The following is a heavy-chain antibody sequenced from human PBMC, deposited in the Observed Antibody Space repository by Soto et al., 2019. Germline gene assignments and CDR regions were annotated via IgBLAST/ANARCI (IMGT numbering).Heavy chain of an antibody. J-gene: IGHJ6*03. D-gene: IGHD5-12*01. V-gene: IGHV4-31*03. CDR2: IYYSGGT. Sequence: QVQLQESGPGLVTPSQTLSLTCTVSGGSISRGGYYWSWIRQHPGKGLEWIGYIYYSGGTYYNPSLKSRVTRAVDTSENQFSLRLSSVTAADTAVYYCARKDSGYADYMDVWGKGTTVTVSS. CDR1: GGSISRGGYY. CDR3: ARKDSGYADYMDV.